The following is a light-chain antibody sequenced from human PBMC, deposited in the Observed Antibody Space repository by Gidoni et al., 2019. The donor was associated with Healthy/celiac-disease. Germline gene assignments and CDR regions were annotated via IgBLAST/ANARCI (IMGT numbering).Light chain of an antibody. CDR2: DAS. CDR1: QDISNY. CDR3: RQYDNLPT. Sequence: DIMPTQSPSSLSASVGDRVPITCQASQDISNYLTWYQQKPGNAPKLLIYDASNFETGVPSRFSGSGSGTDFSFTISSLQPKDNATYYCRQYDNLPTFGQGTRLEIK. J-gene: IGKJ5*01. V-gene: IGKV1-33*01.